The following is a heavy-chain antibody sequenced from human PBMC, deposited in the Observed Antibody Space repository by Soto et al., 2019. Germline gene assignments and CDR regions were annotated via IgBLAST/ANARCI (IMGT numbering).Heavy chain of an antibody. CDR1: GGSFSGYY. D-gene: IGHD1-1*01. CDR2: INHSGST. Sequence: PSETLSLTCAFYGGSFSGYYWSWIRQPPGKGLEWIGEINHSGSTNYNPSLKSRVTISVDTSKNQFSLKLSSVTAADTAVYYCHGVPTTYYYGMDVWGQGTPVTVSS. V-gene: IGHV4-34*01. J-gene: IGHJ6*01. CDR3: HGVPTTYYYGMDV.